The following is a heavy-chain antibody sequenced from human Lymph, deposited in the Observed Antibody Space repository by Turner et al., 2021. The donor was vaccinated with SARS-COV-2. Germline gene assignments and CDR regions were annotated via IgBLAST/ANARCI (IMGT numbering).Heavy chain of an antibody. V-gene: IGHV3-30-3*01. CDR2: ISYDGSNK. D-gene: IGHD3-3*01. CDR1: GFTLSSYA. CDR3: ASNFWSAYRLDY. Sequence: QVQRVESGGGVVQPGRSLSLSCAACGFTLSSYAMHWVRQAPGKGLEWVAVISYDGSNKYYTDSVKGRFTISRDNSKNTLYLQMNSLRAEDTAVYYCASNFWSAYRLDYWGQGTLVTVSS. J-gene: IGHJ4*02.